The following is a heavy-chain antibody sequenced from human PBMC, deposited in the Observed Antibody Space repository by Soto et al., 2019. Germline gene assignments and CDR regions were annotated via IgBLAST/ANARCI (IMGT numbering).Heavy chain of an antibody. Sequence: TSETLSLTCTVSGGSIRSYYWSWIRQPPGKGLEWIGYIYYSGSTNYNPSLKSRVTISVDTSKNQFSLKLSSVTAADTAVYYCARRWGYYFDYWGQGTLVTVSS. CDR1: GGSIRSYY. D-gene: IGHD3-16*01. V-gene: IGHV4-59*01. CDR3: ARRWGYYFDY. J-gene: IGHJ4*02. CDR2: IYYSGST.